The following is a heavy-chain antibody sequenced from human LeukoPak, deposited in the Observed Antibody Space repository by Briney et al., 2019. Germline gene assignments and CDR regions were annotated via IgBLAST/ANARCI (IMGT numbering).Heavy chain of an antibody. CDR1: GFTFSSYS. Sequence: PGGSLRLSCAASGFTFSSYSMNWVRQAPGKGLEWVSSISSSSSYIYYADSVKGRFTISRDNAKNSLYLQMNSLRAEDTAVYYCATMTTVTTNNWFDPWGLGTLVTVSS. CDR2: ISSSSSYI. CDR3: ATMTTVTTNNWFDP. V-gene: IGHV3-21*01. J-gene: IGHJ5*02. D-gene: IGHD4-17*01.